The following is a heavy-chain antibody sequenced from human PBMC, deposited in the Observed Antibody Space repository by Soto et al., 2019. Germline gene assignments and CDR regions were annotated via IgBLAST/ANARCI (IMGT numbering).Heavy chain of an antibody. CDR3: AIYCSSTSCYLSVPDAFDI. D-gene: IGHD2-2*01. CDR1: GYTFTSYY. CDR2: INPSGGST. V-gene: IGHV1-46*03. Sequence: ASVKVSCKASGYTFTSYYMHWVRQAPGQGLEWMGIINPSGGSTSYAQKFQGRVTMTRDTSTSTVYMELSSLRSEDTAVYYCAIYCSSTSCYLSVPDAFDIWGQGTMVTVS. J-gene: IGHJ3*02.